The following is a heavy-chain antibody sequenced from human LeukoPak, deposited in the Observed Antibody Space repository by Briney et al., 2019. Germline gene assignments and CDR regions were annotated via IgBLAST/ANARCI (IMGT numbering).Heavy chain of an antibody. CDR3: ARDREVGATIHDY. J-gene: IGHJ4*02. CDR2: IKSDGSDN. D-gene: IGHD1-26*01. V-gene: IGHV3-7*01. Sequence: AGSLRLSCAASGFTFSNYYMSWVRQVPGKGLEWVANIKSDGSDNSYVDSVKGRFTISRDNAENSLYLQLNSLRVDDTAVYFCARDREVGATIHDYWGQGTLVTVSS. CDR1: GFTFSNYY.